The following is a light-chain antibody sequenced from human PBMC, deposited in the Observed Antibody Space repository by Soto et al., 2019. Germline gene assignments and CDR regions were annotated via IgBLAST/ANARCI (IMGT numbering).Light chain of an antibody. J-gene: IGLJ1*01. CDR1: GNDVGAYNY. V-gene: IGLV2-11*01. Sequence: QSVLTQPRSVSGSPGQSVTISCTGTGNDVGAYNYVSWYQQHPGRPPKLVIYDVTKWPSGVPERFSGSKSGNTASLTISGLQAEDEADYFCCSYAGGYIYLFGTGTKLTVL. CDR2: DVT. CDR3: CSYAGGYIYL.